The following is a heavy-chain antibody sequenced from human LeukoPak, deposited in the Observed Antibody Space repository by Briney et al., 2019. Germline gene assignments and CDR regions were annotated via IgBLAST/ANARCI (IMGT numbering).Heavy chain of an antibody. CDR2: IKYSVTT. V-gene: IGHV4-59*08. J-gene: IGHJ3*02. D-gene: IGHD1-26*01. CDR3: ARYLLLGGTTRGAYDT. CDR1: GGSLSSYY. Sequence: SETLSLTCTVSGGSLSSYYWSWIRQPPGKGLEGIGFIKYSVTTNYNPSLKSRVTISVDTSKNQFSLQLSSVTAADTAVYYCARYLLLGGTTRGAYDTWGQGTMVIVSS.